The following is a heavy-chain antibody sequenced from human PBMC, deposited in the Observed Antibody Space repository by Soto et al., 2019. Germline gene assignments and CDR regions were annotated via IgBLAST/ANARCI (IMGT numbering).Heavy chain of an antibody. V-gene: IGHV1-8*01. CDR3: ASGFYDTSGYYSDAFDI. CDR2: MNPNSGNT. Sequence: ASVKVSCKASGYTFTSYDINWVRQATGQGLEWMGWMNPNSGNTGYAQKFQGRVTMTRNTSISTDDMELSSLRSEDTAVYYCASGFYDTSGYYSDAFDIWGQGTMVTVSS. J-gene: IGHJ3*02. CDR1: GYTFTSYD. D-gene: IGHD3-22*01.